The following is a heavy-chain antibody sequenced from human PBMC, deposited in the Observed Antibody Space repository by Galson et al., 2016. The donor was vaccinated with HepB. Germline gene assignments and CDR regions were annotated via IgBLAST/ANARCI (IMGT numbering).Heavy chain of an antibody. Sequence: SGAEVKEPGESLRISCKGSGYSFSSYWITWVRQRPGKGLEWIGRVDPGDSYGNYSPSFQGHVTISADKSISTASLQWTNLKASDTAMYYCARHRGRHGYNDFDYWGQGTLVTVSS. V-gene: IGHV5-10-1*01. CDR2: VDPGDSYG. CDR3: ARHRGRHGYNDFDY. D-gene: IGHD5-24*01. J-gene: IGHJ4*02. CDR1: GYSFSSYW.